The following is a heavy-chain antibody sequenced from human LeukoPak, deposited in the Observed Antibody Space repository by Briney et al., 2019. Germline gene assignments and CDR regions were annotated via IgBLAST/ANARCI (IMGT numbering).Heavy chain of an antibody. V-gene: IGHV3-30*04. CDR3: ARGQLERLFDY. CDR1: GFTFSSYA. D-gene: IGHD1-1*01. CDR2: ISYDGSNK. J-gene: IGHJ4*02. Sequence: GGSLRLSCAASGFTFSSYAMHWVRQAPGKGLEWVAVISYDGSNKYYADSVKGRFTISRDNSKNTLYLQMNSLRAEDTAVYYCARGQLERLFDYWGQGTLVTVSS.